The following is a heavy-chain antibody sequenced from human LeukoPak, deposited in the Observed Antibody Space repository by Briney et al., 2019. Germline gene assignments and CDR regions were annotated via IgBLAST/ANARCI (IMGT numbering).Heavy chain of an antibody. CDR3: AKDDLLWLARIFDY. J-gene: IGHJ4*02. CDR1: GVTFSSYW. V-gene: IGHV3-7*03. D-gene: IGHD6-19*01. CDR2: IKQDGSEK. Sequence: PGGSLRLSCAVSGVTFSSYWMSWVRQAPGKGLEWVANIKQDGSEKYYVDSVKGRFIVSRDNAKNSVYLQMNSLRVEDTAVYYCAKDDLLWLARIFDYWGQGTLVTVSS.